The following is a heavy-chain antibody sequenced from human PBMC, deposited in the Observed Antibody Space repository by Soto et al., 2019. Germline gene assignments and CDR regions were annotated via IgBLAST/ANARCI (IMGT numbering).Heavy chain of an antibody. CDR2: IYYRGST. Sequence: SETLSVTSTVSGGSIRSYYWTWIRQLPGKGLEWIGYIYYRGSTNYNPSLKSRVTISVDTSNNHFSLRLTSVTAADTAVYYCARGRTIASRWWFDPWGQGILVTVSS. V-gene: IGHV4-59*12. J-gene: IGHJ5*02. CDR3: ARGRTIASRWWFDP. CDR1: GGSIRSYY. D-gene: IGHD6-6*01.